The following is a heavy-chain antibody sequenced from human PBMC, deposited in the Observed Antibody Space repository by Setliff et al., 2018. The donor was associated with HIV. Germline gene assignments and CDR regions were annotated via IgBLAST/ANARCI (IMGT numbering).Heavy chain of an antibody. D-gene: IGHD3-10*01. Sequence: SVKVSCKASGGTFSSYAISWVRQAPGQGLEWMGGIIPIFGTANYAQKFQGRVTITADESTSTAYMELSSLRSEDTAVYYCARHLGSGSGSRELPSFDYWGQGTLVTVSS. CDR1: GGTFSSYA. V-gene: IGHV1-69*13. J-gene: IGHJ4*02. CDR3: ARHLGSGSGSRELPSFDY. CDR2: IIPIFGTA.